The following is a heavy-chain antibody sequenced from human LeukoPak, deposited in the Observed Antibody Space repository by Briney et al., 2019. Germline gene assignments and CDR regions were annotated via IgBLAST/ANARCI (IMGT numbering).Heavy chain of an antibody. J-gene: IGHJ6*02. CDR2: VIPIYAQP. Sequence: VPSVKVSCKVSGGTFIVDVINWVRQAAGQGIEWNGGVIPIYAQPNYAQNFQGRLTISADDSTSTAYMELSSLRSDDTGVYYCARGSSYRGFGEYVYYYYGMDVWGQGTTVTVSS. D-gene: IGHD3-10*01. CDR3: ARGSSYRGFGEYVYYYYGMDV. CDR1: GGTFIVDV. V-gene: IGHV1-69*13.